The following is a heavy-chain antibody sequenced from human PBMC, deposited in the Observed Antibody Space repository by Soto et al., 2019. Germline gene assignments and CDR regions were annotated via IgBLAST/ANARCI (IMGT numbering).Heavy chain of an antibody. CDR3: AREWDQYFQH. CDR1: GGSINGYY. V-gene: IGHV4-59*01. CDR2: IYYSGNT. J-gene: IGHJ1*01. D-gene: IGHD1-26*01. Sequence: QVQLQESGPGLVKPSDTLSLTCTVSGGSINGYYWGWIRQPPGKGLEWIGYIYYSGNTNYNPSLKSRVTISVDTSKNQFSLKLSSVTAADTAVYYCAREWDQYFQHWGQGTLVTVSS.